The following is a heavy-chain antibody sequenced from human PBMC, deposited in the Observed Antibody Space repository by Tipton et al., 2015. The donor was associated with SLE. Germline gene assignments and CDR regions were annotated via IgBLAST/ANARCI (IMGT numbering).Heavy chain of an antibody. D-gene: IGHD4-11*01. CDR3: ARRSKYVWYFDL. Sequence: LRLSCTVSGGAISGGSYYWSWVRQPAGKGLEWIGRIDTSGNTNYNPSLKSRVTISVDTSKNQFSLKLTFVTAADTAVYYCARRSKYVWYFDLWGRGSLVTVSS. J-gene: IGHJ2*01. CDR1: GGAISGGSYY. V-gene: IGHV4-61*02. CDR2: IDTSGNT.